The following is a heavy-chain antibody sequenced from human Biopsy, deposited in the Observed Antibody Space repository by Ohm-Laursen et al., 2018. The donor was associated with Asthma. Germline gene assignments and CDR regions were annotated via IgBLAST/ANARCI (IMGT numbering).Heavy chain of an antibody. CDR2: ISNDGSDE. CDR3: AKDVFPGWELRRGPDY. CDR1: GFTFSNYG. D-gene: IGHD1-26*01. J-gene: IGHJ4*02. V-gene: IGHV3-30*18. Sequence: SLRLSCAASGFTFSNYGMHWVRQAPGKGLEWVALISNDGSDEYYADSVKGRCTISRDNSKNTLFLQMNSLRAEDTAVYYCAKDVFPGWELRRGPDYWGQGTLVTVSS.